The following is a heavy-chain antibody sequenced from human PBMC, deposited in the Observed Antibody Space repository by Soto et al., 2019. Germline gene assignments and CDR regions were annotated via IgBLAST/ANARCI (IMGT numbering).Heavy chain of an antibody. CDR1: GGSFSGYY. Sequence: LSLTCAVYGGSFSGYYWSWIRQPPGKGLEWIGEINHSGSTNYNPSLKSRVTISVDTSKNQFSLKLSSVTAADTAVYYCASGQGGGYDYYYYYGMDVWGQGTTVTVSS. J-gene: IGHJ6*02. V-gene: IGHV4-34*01. CDR3: ASGQGGGYDYYYYYGMDV. CDR2: INHSGST. D-gene: IGHD5-12*01.